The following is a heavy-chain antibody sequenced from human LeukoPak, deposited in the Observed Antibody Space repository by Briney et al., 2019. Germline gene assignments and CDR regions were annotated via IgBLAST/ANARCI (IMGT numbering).Heavy chain of an antibody. J-gene: IGHJ4*02. CDR2: IRYDASDK. D-gene: IGHD3-10*01. Sequence: GGSLRLSCAASGFTFSSYGMHWVRQAPGKGLEWVAFIRYDASDKYYADSVKGRFTISRDNSKNTLYLQMNSLRAEDTAMYYCAKDSYYSSGSYADYWGQGTLVTVSS. CDR3: AKDSYYSSGSYADY. V-gene: IGHV3-30*02. CDR1: GFTFSSYG.